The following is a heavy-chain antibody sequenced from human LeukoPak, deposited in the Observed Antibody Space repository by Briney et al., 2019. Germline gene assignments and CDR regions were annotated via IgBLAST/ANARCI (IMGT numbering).Heavy chain of an antibody. D-gene: IGHD5-12*01. J-gene: IGHJ5*02. CDR3: ARAGYYDASGRWFDP. CDR1: GGTFSSYA. V-gene: IGHV1-69*04. CDR2: IIPILGIA. Sequence: PWASVKVSCKASGGTFSSYAINWVRQAPGQGLEWMGRIIPILGIANYAQKFQGRVTITADKSTSTAYMELSSLRSEDTAVYYCARAGYYDASGRWFDPWGQGTLVTVSS.